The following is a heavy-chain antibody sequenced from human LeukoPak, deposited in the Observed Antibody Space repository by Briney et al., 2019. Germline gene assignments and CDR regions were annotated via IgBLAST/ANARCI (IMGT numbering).Heavy chain of an antibody. CDR3: ARGIGDYRYYGMDV. CDR1: GYTFTSYD. Sequence: ASVKVSCKASGYTFTSYDINWVRQATGQGLEWMGWISAYNGNTNYAQKLQGRVTMTTDTSTSTAYMELRSLRSDDTAVYYCARGIGDYRYYGMDVWGQGTTVTVSS. CDR2: ISAYNGNT. D-gene: IGHD2-21*01. J-gene: IGHJ6*02. V-gene: IGHV1-18*01.